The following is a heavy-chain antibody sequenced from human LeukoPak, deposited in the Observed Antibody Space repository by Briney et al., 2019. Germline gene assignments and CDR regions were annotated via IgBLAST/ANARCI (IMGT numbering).Heavy chain of an antibody. CDR3: ARSLVVGGTRQNDY. D-gene: IGHD2-15*01. V-gene: IGHV3-74*01. CDR1: GFTFSAYW. J-gene: IGHJ4*02. Sequence: AESLRLSCAASGFTFSAYWRHWVRQAPGKGLVWLSRINTGGNDIAYADSVKGRFTISRDNAKNTLYLQINSLTVEDTAVYFCARSLVVGGTRQNDYWGQGTLVTVAS. CDR2: INTGGNDI.